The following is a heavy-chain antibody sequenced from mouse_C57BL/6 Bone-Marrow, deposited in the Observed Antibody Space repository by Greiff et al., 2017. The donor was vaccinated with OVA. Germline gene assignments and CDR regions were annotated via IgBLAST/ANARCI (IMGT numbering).Heavy chain of an antibody. J-gene: IGHJ4*01. Sequence: QSCKASGYTFTSYWMHWVKQRPGRGLEWIGRIDPNSGGTKYNEKFKSKATLTVDKPSSTAYMQLSSLTSEDSAVYYCARVITTVVRYAMDYWGQGTSVTVSS. CDR2: IDPNSGGT. D-gene: IGHD1-1*01. CDR3: ARVITTVVRYAMDY. CDR1: GYTFTSYW. V-gene: IGHV1-72*01.